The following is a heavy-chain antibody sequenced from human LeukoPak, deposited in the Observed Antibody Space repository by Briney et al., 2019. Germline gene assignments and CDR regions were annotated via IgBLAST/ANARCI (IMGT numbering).Heavy chain of an antibody. CDR3: ARLDGVAVAGTRLYYFDH. V-gene: IGHV5-51*01. J-gene: IGHJ4*02. CDR1: GYSFTSYW. Sequence: GEPLKISCNGSGYSFTSYWIGWVGQLPGKGLDWLGIIYPGDSDTRYSPSFQGQVSISADKSISTAYLQWSSLKASDTDMYYCARLDGVAVAGTRLYYFDHWGQGTLVTVSS. CDR2: IYPGDSDT. D-gene: IGHD6-19*01.